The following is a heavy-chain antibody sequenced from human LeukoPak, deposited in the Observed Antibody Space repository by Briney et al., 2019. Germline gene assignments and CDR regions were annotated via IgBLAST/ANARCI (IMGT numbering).Heavy chain of an antibody. D-gene: IGHD1-26*01. CDR3: ARDGGATPPTYYFDY. V-gene: IGHV3-30*01. CDR1: GFTFSSYA. J-gene: IGHJ4*02. CDR2: ISYDGSNK. Sequence: VQLVESGGGVVQPGRSLRLSCAASGFTFSSYAMHWVRQAPGKGLEWVAVISYDGSNKYYADSVKGRFTISRDNSKNTLYLQMNSLRAEDTAVYCCARDGGATPPTYYFDYWGQGTLVTVSS.